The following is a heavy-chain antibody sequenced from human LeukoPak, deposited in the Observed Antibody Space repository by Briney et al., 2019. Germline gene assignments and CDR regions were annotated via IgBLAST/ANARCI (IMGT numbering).Heavy chain of an antibody. J-gene: IGHJ6*02. CDR2: IKEDESQE. V-gene: IGHV3-7*01. D-gene: IGHD7-27*01. CDR1: GFSFSDSW. Sequence: GGSLRLSCAASGFSFSDSWMSWVRQGPGKGPEGVANIKEDESQEHYADSVKGRFTVSRDNDKNSLFLQMNSLRVEDTAVYYCATYKNWVAGDVWGQGTTVSVSS. CDR3: ATYKNWVAGDV.